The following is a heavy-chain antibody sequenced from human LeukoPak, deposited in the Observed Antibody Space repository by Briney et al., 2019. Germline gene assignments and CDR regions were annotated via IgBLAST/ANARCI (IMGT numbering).Heavy chain of an antibody. Sequence: GASVKVSCKASGYTFTGYYMHWVRQAPGQGLEWMGWINPSSGGTNYAQKFQGRVTMTRDTSISTAYMELSRLRSDDTAVYYCARGLHYYYYYMDVWGKGTTVTVSS. CDR3: ARGLHYYYYYMDV. CDR1: GYTFTGYY. J-gene: IGHJ6*03. CDR2: INPSSGGT. V-gene: IGHV1-2*02.